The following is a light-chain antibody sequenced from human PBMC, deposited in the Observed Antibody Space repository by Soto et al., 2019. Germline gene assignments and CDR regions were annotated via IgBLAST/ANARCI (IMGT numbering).Light chain of an antibody. CDR1: QSVSSY. CDR2: DAS. J-gene: IGKJ1*01. V-gene: IGKV3-11*01. Sequence: EIVLTQSPATLSLSPGERATLSCRASQSVSSYLGWYQQKPGQAPRLLIYDASNRATGIPARFSGSGSGTEFILTISSLEPQDFAVYYCQQRSNWPRTFGQRTKVEIK. CDR3: QQRSNWPRT.